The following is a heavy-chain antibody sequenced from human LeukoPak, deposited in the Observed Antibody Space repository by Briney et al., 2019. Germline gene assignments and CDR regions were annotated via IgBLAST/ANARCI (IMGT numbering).Heavy chain of an antibody. CDR2: IGGDAIT. Sequence: GGSLRLSCAASGFPFSEAAMAWFRQAPGGGLEWVAAIGGDAITHYSDSVRGRMTISKDHSKNTVFLQMTWLRVEDTALYYCAKDIFRWSFDYWGQGVLVTVSS. V-gene: IGHV3-23*01. CDR1: GFPFSEAA. J-gene: IGHJ4*02. D-gene: IGHD2-21*01. CDR3: AKDIFRWSFDY.